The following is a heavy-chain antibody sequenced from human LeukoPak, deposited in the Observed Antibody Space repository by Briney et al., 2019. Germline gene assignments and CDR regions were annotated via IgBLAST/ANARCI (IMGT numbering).Heavy chain of an antibody. J-gene: IGHJ5*02. V-gene: IGHV3-23*01. D-gene: IGHD1-26*01. CDR2: ISGSGGST. Sequence: PGGVLRLSCAASGFTFSSYAMSWVRQAPGKGLEWVSAISGSGGSTYYADSVKGRFTISRDTSKNTLYLQMNSLRAEDTAVYYWAKGRYSGSYYNWFDPWGQGTLVTVSS. CDR3: AKGRYSGSYYNWFDP. CDR1: GFTFSSYA.